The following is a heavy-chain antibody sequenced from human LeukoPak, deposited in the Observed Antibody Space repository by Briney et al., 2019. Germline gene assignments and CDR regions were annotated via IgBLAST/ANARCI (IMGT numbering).Heavy chain of an antibody. D-gene: IGHD2-2*02. CDR3: ARARPPYCSSTSCYMNYYYYGMDV. V-gene: IGHV4-31*03. Sequence: PSQTLSLICTVSGGSISSGGYYWSWIRQHPGKGLEWIGYIYYSGSTYYNPSLKSRVTISVATSKNQFSLKLSSVTAADTAVYYCARARPPYCSSTSCYMNYYYYGMDVWGQGTTVTVSS. CDR1: GGSISSGGYY. J-gene: IGHJ6*02. CDR2: IYYSGST.